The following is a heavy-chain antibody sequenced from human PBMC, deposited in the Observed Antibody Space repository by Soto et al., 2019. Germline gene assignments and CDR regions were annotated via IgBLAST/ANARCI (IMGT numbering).Heavy chain of an antibody. CDR2: INPKTGDT. D-gene: IGHD2-21*02. Sequence: ASVKVSCKTSGYTFTAYYIHWVRQAPGQGLEWMGWINPKTGDTKYAQKFQGRVTMTGDTSITTAYMELGRLRSDDTAVYYCARQLAYCGGDCYTEPIDYWGQGTLVTV. CDR1: GYTFTAYY. V-gene: IGHV1-2*02. CDR3: ARQLAYCGGDCYTEPIDY. J-gene: IGHJ4*02.